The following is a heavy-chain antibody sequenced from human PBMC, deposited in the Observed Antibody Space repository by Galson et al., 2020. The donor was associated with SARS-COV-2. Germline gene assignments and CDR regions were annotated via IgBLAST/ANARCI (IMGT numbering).Heavy chain of an antibody. J-gene: IGHJ5*02. V-gene: IGHV4-39*01. Sequence: SETLSLTCTVSGGSISSSSYYWGWIRQPPGKGLEWIGSIYYSGSTYYNPSLKSRVTISVDTSKNQFSLKLSSVTAADTAVYYCARQKDILTGYYCWFDPWGQGTLVPVSS. CDR2: IYYSGST. CDR3: ARQKDILTGYYCWFDP. D-gene: IGHD3-9*01. CDR1: GGSISSSSYY.